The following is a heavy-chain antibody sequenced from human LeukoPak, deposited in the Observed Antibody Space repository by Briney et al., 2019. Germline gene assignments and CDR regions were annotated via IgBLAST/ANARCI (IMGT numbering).Heavy chain of an antibody. CDR3: ARPLTSAAGSYEFVY. CDR2: INTSGGST. CDR1: GYTFTYYY. Sequence: ASVKVSCKASGYTFTYYYMHWVRQAPGQGLEWMAIINTSGGSTNYAQKFQGRHTVTRDTSTSTVYMELSSLRSEDTAVYYCARPLTSAAGSYEFVYWGQGTLVTVSS. D-gene: IGHD6-13*01. J-gene: IGHJ4*02. V-gene: IGHV1-46*01.